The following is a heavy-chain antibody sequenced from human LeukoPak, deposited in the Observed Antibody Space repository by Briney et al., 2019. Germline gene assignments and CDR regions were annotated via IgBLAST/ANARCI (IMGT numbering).Heavy chain of an antibody. CDR1: GYTFTSYG. CDR3: AKDSSSSYYFDY. J-gene: IGHJ4*02. D-gene: IGHD6-13*01. CDR2: ISAYNGNT. V-gene: IGHV1-18*01. Sequence: ASVKVSCKASGYTFTSYGISWVRQAPGQGLEWMGWISAYNGNTNYAQKFQGRVTMTRDTSTSTVYMELSSLRSEDTAVYYCAKDSSSSYYFDYWGQGTLVTVSS.